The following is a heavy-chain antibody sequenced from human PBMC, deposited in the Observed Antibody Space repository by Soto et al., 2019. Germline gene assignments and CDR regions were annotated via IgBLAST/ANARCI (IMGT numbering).Heavy chain of an antibody. CDR1: GDCISHTESY. V-gene: IGHV4-30-4*01. CDR2: IFNAAGT. CDR3: ARGTPLDF. J-gene: IGHJ4*02. Sequence: PSETRSLDRTVWGDCISHTESYCCWIRQPPGKGLEWIGYIFNAAGTSYNPSLKSRLTISADTSKNQFSLKLFSVTAADTAVYYCARGTPLDFWGQGTLVTVSS.